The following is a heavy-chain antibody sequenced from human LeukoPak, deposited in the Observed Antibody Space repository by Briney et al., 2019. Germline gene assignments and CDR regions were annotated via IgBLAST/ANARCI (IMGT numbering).Heavy chain of an antibody. CDR2: IYYSGST. J-gene: IGHJ4*02. CDR1: GGSISSSSYY. CDR3: ARRYCSSWYSETDY. V-gene: IGHV4-39*01. Sequence: TSETLSLNCTVSGGSISSSSYYWGWIRQPPGKGLVWIGSIYYSGSTSYNPSLKSRVTISVDTSKNQFSLKLSSVTAADTAVYYCARRYCSSWYSETDYWGQGTLVTVSS. D-gene: IGHD6-13*01.